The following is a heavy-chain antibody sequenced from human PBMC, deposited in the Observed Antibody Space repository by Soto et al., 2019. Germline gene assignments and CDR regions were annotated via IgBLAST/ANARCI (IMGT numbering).Heavy chain of an antibody. CDR1: GFTFSSYT. D-gene: IGHD2-15*01. Sequence: QVQLVESGGGVVQPGGSLTLSCAASGFTFSSYTIHWVRQAPGKGLEWVSVISYDGNNKHYAVSVEGRFTISRDNSNKKLCLKMNCLRAEVTAVYYCARDQKARFCKGGSCYFYPGMDVWGQGNTVNVSS. CDR2: ISYDGNNK. CDR3: ARDQKARFCKGGSCYFYPGMDV. J-gene: IGHJ6*02. V-gene: IGHV3-30-3*01.